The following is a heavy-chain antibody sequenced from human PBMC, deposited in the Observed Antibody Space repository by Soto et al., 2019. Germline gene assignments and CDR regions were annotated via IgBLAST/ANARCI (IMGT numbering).Heavy chain of an antibody. Sequence: QLQLQESGPGLVKPSETLSLTCTVSGGSISSSSYYWGWIRQPPGKGLEWIGSIYYSGSTYYNPSRKSRVTISVDTSKNQFSLKLSAVTAADTAVYYCARHRGIVGQSFDYWGQGTLVTVSS. D-gene: IGHD1-26*01. CDR2: IYYSGST. CDR1: GGSISSSSYY. J-gene: IGHJ4*02. V-gene: IGHV4-39*01. CDR3: ARHRGIVGQSFDY.